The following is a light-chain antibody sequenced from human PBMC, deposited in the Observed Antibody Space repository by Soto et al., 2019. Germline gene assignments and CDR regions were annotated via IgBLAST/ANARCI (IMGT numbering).Light chain of an antibody. CDR1: QSVSSNN. CDR2: GAS. V-gene: IGKV3-20*01. CDR3: QQYGRSPFT. J-gene: IGKJ3*01. Sequence: IVLTQSPGTLSLSPGERATLSCRASQSVSSNNLAWYQQRPGQAPRVVIYGASTRATGIPERFSGSGSGTEFTLTISRLEPEDFAVYYCQQYGRSPFTFGPGTKVDIK.